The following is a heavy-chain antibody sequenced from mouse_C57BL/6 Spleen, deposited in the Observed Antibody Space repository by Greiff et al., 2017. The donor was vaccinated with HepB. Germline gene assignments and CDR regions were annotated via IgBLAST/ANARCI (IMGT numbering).Heavy chain of an antibody. V-gene: IGHV14-2*01. CDR3: ASLDSSGLIDY. CDR1: GFNIKDYY. Sequence: EVQRVESGAELVKPGASVKLSCTASGFNIKDYYMHWVKQRTEQGLEWIGRIDPEDGETKYAPKFQGKATITADTSSNTAYLQLSSLTSEDTAVYYCASLDSSGLIDYWGQGTTLTVSS. J-gene: IGHJ2*01. CDR2: IDPEDGET. D-gene: IGHD3-2*02.